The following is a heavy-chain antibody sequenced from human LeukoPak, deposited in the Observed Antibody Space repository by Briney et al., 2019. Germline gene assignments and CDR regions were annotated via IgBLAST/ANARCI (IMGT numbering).Heavy chain of an antibody. D-gene: IGHD2-21*01. CDR1: GYSFNKFG. J-gene: IGHJ5*02. Sequence: VASVKASCKASGYSFNKFGISWVRQAPGQGLEWMGWISGYSGKTDSAQKLQDRVTMTTDNSTGTAYLELRSLRSDDTAVYFCVRVGSAYGDPLEFDLWGQGTLVTVSA. CDR3: VRVGSAYGDPLEFDL. CDR2: ISGYSGKT. V-gene: IGHV1-18*01.